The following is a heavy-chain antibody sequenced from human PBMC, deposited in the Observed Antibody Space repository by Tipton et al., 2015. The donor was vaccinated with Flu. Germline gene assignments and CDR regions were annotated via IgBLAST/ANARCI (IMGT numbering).Heavy chain of an antibody. J-gene: IGHJ4*02. V-gene: IGHV4-4*07. CDR3: ARGSGSGTHVMFDY. Sequence: TLSLTCTVSGGSMSSFYWTWIRQPAGKGLEWIGRMYVSGSTKYNPSLKSRVTMSVDTSKNQFSLKLSSVTAADTAMYYCARGSGSGTHVMFDYWGQGTLVTVSS. D-gene: IGHD3-10*01. CDR2: MYVSGST. CDR1: GGSMSSFY.